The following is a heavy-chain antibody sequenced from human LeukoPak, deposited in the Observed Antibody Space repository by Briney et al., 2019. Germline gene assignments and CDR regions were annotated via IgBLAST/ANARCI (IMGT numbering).Heavy chain of an antibody. V-gene: IGHV3-21*01. Sequence: GGSLRLSCAASGFTLSSYSMNWVRQAPGKGLEWVPSISSSSSYIYYADSVKGRFTISRDNAKNSLYLQMNSLRAEDTAVYYCARGMATIDGYYYYMDVWGKGTTVTVSS. CDR2: ISSSSSYI. J-gene: IGHJ6*03. CDR3: ARGMATIDGYYYYMDV. CDR1: GFTLSSYS. D-gene: IGHD5-24*01.